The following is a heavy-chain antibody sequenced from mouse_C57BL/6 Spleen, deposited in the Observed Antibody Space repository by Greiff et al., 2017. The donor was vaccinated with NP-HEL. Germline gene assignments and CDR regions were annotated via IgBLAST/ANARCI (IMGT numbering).Heavy chain of an antibody. CDR1: GFTFSSYA. CDR3: ARVPTVVFDY. Sequence: EVKVVESGGGLVKPGGSLKLSCAASGFTFSSYAMSWVRQTPEKRLEWVATISDGGSYTYYPDNVKGRFTISRDNAKNNLYLQMSHLKSEDTAMYYCARVPTVVFDYWGQGTTLTVSS. D-gene: IGHD1-1*01. CDR2: ISDGGSYT. V-gene: IGHV5-4*03. J-gene: IGHJ2*01.